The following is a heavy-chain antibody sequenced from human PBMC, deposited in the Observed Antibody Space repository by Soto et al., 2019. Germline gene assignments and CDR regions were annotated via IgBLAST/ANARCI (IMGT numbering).Heavy chain of an antibody. D-gene: IGHD2-15*01. Sequence: PGGSLRLSCAASGFTFSSYGMHWVRQAPGKGLEWVAVISYDGSNKYYADSVKGRFTISRDNSKNTLYLQMNSLRAEDTAVYYCAKDRDGTWTWYYYGMDVWGQGTTVTVS. J-gene: IGHJ6*02. V-gene: IGHV3-30*18. CDR1: GFTFSSYG. CDR3: AKDRDGTWTWYYYGMDV. CDR2: ISYDGSNK.